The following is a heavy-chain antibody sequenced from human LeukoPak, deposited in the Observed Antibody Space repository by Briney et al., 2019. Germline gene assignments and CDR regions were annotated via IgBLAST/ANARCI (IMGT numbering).Heavy chain of an antibody. J-gene: IGHJ4*02. Sequence: HPGGSLRLSCAASGFTFSSYAMSWVRQAPGKGLEWVSAISGSGGSTYYADSVKGRFTISRDNSKNTLYLQMNSLRAEDTAVYYCAARLHKYYYDSSGYRDYLDYWGQGTLVTVSS. V-gene: IGHV3-23*01. CDR2: ISGSGGST. D-gene: IGHD3-22*01. CDR3: AARLHKYYYDSSGYRDYLDY. CDR1: GFTFSSYA.